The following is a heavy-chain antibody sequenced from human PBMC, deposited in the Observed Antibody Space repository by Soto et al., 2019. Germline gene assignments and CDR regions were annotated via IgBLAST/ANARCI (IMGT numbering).Heavy chain of an antibody. Sequence: GESLKISCKGSGYSFTSYWIGWVRQMPGKGLEWMGIIYPGDSDTRYSPSFQGQVTISADKSISTAYLQWSSLKASDTAMYYCARTRSFTLGFYYDGMDVWGQATTVTVSS. CDR2: IYPGDSDT. V-gene: IGHV5-51*01. D-gene: IGHD3-16*02. CDR1: GYSFTSYW. CDR3: ARTRSFTLGFYYDGMDV. J-gene: IGHJ6*02.